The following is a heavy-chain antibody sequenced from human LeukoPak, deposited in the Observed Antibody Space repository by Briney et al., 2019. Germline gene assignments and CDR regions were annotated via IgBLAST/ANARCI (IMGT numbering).Heavy chain of an antibody. CDR1: GGSISSYY. CDR3: ARDKRAVLRFLEGENWFDP. V-gene: IGHV4-4*07. CDR2: IYTSGST. J-gene: IGHJ5*02. Sequence: SETLSLTCTVSGGSISSYYWSWIRQPPGKGLEWIGRIYTSGSTNYNPSLKSRVTMSVDTSKNQFSLKLSSVTAADTAVYYCARDKRAVLRFLEGENWFDPWGQGTLVTVSS. D-gene: IGHD3-3*01.